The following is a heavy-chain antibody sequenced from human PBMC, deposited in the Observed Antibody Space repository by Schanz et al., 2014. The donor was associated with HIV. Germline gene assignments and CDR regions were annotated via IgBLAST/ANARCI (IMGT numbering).Heavy chain of an antibody. CDR3: ARGECDFWSGYCPHFHYFDLDV. V-gene: IGHV3-11*01. J-gene: IGHJ6*02. CDR1: GFTFSDYY. D-gene: IGHD3-3*01. Sequence: VQLVESGGGLVKPGGSLRLSCAASGFTFSDYYMGWIRQAPGKGLEWVALIPYHGTNKYYADSVKGRFSVSRDNAKNSLFLQMNSLRSEDTAVYYCARGECDFWSGYCPHFHYFDLDVWGPGTSVTVSS. CDR2: IPYHGTNK.